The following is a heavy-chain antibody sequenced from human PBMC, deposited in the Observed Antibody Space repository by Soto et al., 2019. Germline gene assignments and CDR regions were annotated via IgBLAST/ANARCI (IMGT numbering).Heavy chain of an antibody. CDR3: ARDLGYDFWSGYLDAFDI. CDR1: GYTFTSYG. Sequence: QVQLVQSGAEVKKPGASVKVSCKASGYTFTSYGISWVRQAPGQGLEWVGWISAYNGNTNYAQKLQGRVTMTTDTSTSTAYMERRSLRSDDTAVYYCARDLGYDFWSGYLDAFDIWGQGTMVTVSS. V-gene: IGHV1-18*01. D-gene: IGHD3-3*01. J-gene: IGHJ3*02. CDR2: ISAYNGNT.